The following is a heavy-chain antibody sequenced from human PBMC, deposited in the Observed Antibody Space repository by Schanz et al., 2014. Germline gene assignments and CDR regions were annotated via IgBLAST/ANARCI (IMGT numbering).Heavy chain of an antibody. V-gene: IGHV3-43*02. CDR1: GFTFTTYA. Sequence: DVQLLESGGGLVQPGESLRLSCAASGFTFTTYAMTWVRQAPGKGLEWVSNISPTGSSTYYADSVKGRFTISRDNRKKSLYLQMNSLRAEDTALYYCVKDKVEDYYDSSGYFGMDVWGQGTTVTVSS. D-gene: IGHD3-22*01. CDR3: VKDKVEDYYDSSGYFGMDV. J-gene: IGHJ6*02. CDR2: ISPTGSST.